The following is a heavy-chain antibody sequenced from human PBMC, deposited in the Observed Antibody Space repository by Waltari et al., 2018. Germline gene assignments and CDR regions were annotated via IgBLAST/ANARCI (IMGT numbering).Heavy chain of an antibody. V-gene: IGHV1-8*01. Sequence: QVQLVQSGAEVKKPGASVKVSCKASGYTFTSYDINWVRQATGQGLEWMGWMNPKNGNKGYAQKFQGRGTMTRNTAISTAYMELSSLRSEDTAVYYCARGSTNYDFWSGYYTYYYGMDVWGQGTTVTVSS. CDR1: GYTFTSYD. CDR2: MNPKNGNK. J-gene: IGHJ6*02. D-gene: IGHD3-3*01. CDR3: ARGSTNYDFWSGYYTYYYGMDV.